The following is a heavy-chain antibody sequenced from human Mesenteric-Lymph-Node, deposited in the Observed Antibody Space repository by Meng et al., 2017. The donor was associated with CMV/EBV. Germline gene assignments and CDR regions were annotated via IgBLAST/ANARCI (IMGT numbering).Heavy chain of an antibody. CDR3: ARTMVVTASYNYGMDV. J-gene: IGHJ6*02. CDR1: GGSISSYY. D-gene: IGHD2-21*02. CDR2: IYYSGST. Sequence: SETLSLTCTVSGGSISSYYWSWIRQPPGKGLEWIGYIYYSGSTNYNPSLKSRVTISVDTSRNQVSLSLNSVTAADTALYYCARTMVVTASYNYGMDVWGQGTTVTVSS. V-gene: IGHV4-59*01.